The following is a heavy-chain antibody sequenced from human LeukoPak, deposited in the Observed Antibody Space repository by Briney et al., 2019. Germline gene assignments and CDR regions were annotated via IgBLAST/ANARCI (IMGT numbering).Heavy chain of an antibody. CDR1: GFTFSIYS. J-gene: IGHJ4*02. CDR2: ISSSNSDI. CDR3: ARDHSVWSDFDY. Sequence: GGSLRLSCTASGFTFSIYSMNWVRQAPGKGLEWISSISSSNSDIKYADSVKGRFTISRDNAKNSVYLQMNSLRAEDTAIYYCARDHSVWSDFDYWGQGALVTVSS. D-gene: IGHD2-8*02. V-gene: IGHV3-21*01.